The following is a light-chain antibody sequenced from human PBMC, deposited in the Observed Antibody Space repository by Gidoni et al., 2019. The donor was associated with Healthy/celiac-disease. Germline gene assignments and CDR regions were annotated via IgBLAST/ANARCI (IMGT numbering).Light chain of an antibody. CDR2: GAS. Sequence: IVMTPSPATLSVSPGERATLSCRASQSVSSNLAWYQQKPGQAPRLLIFGASTRATGVPARCSGSGSGTEFTLTISSLQSEDFALYYCQRYNNWPFAFGQGTKLEIE. V-gene: IGKV3-15*01. CDR3: QRYNNWPFA. CDR1: QSVSSN. J-gene: IGKJ2*01.